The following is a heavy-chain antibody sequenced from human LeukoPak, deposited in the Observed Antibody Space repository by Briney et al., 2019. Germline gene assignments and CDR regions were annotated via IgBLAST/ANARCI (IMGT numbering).Heavy chain of an antibody. J-gene: IGHJ4*02. V-gene: IGHV3-73*01. Sequence: GGSLRLTCAASGFTFSGSAMYWVRQACGKVLEWVGRIRSEDNSYATAYAASVKGRFTISRDDSKNTPYLQMNILKTEDTAVYYCTSYLAAAGTPDFDYWGQGTLVTVSS. CDR3: TSYLAAAGTPDFDY. CDR2: IRSEDNSYAT. D-gene: IGHD6-13*01. CDR1: GFTFSGSA.